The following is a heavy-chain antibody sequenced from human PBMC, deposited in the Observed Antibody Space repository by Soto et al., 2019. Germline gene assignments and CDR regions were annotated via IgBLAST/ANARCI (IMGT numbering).Heavy chain of an antibody. J-gene: IGHJ4*02. Sequence: QVPLVQSGAEVKKPGASVKVSCKTSGYSFSEFRMHWVRQAPGQGLEWMGWVNPINGNTIYAQDFQGRVTMTRDASTKTVYMELSSLKSDDTSTVYCARENWHFDYWGQGTLITVSS. CDR2: VNPINGNT. V-gene: IGHV1-2*02. CDR3: ARENWHFDY. CDR1: GYSFSEFR.